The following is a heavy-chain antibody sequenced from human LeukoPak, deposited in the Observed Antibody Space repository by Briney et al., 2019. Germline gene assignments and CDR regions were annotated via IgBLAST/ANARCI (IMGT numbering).Heavy chain of an antibody. J-gene: IGHJ6*03. CDR1: GFTFDDYA. CDR3: AKEYSSSSHYYYYMDV. D-gene: IGHD6-6*01. CDR2: ISWDGGST. V-gene: IGHV3-43D*03. Sequence: GGSLRLSCAASGFTFDDYAMHWVRHAPGKGLEWVSLISWDGGSTYYADSVKGRFTISRHNSKNSLYLQMNSLRAEDTALYYCAKEYSSSSHYYYYMDVWGKGTTVTVSS.